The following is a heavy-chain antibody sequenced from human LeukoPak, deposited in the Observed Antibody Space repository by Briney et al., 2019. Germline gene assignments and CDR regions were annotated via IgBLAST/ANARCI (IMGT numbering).Heavy chain of an antibody. J-gene: IGHJ5*02. CDR2: TYYRSKWYN. V-gene: IGHV6-1*01. Sequence: PSQTLSLTCAISGDSVSSNSAAWNWIRQSPSRGLEWLGRTYYRSKWYNDYAVSVKSRITINPDTSKNQFSLQLNSVTPEDTAVYYCAREPPPYSSGWYVWDNWFDPWGQGTLVTVSS. CDR1: GDSVSSNSAA. D-gene: IGHD6-19*01. CDR3: AREPPPYSSGWYVWDNWFDP.